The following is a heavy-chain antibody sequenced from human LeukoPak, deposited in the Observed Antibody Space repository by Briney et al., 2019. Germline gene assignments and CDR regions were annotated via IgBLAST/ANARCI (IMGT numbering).Heavy chain of an antibody. V-gene: IGHV4-4*07. CDR2: IYTSGST. J-gene: IGHJ3*02. CDR3: TRELIVVVPAASKFSAFDI. D-gene: IGHD2-2*01. Sequence: SETLSLTCTDSGGSISSNYWSWIRQPPGKGLEWIVHIYTSGSTNYNPSLKSRVTMSVDTSKNQFSLKLRSVTAADAAVYYCTRELIVVVPAASKFSAFDIWGQGTMVTVSS. CDR1: GGSISSNY.